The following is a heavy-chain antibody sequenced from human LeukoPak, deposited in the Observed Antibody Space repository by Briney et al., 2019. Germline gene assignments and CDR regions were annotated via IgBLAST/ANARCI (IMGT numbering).Heavy chain of an antibody. Sequence: SSVTVSCKACVGTFNSYSISWVRQAPGQGVDWVGWIIPIFGTANHAQQFKGRVTITGDESTSTAYMELSSLRYEDTAVYYCAREAVYCSGGSCYSDVFQHWGQGTLVTVSS. CDR2: IIPIFGTA. CDR3: AREAVYCSGGSCYSDVFQH. D-gene: IGHD2-15*01. V-gene: IGHV1-69*01. CDR1: VGTFNSYS. J-gene: IGHJ1*01.